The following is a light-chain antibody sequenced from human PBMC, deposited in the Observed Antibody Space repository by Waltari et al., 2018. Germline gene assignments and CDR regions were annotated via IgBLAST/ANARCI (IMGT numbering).Light chain of an antibody. CDR3: QNHERLPAT. Sequence: SCRARQSIGRYLVWYQQKSGQAPRLLIYGANTRATGIPDRFSGSGSGTDFSLTISRLEAEDFAVYYCQNHERLPATFGQGTKVEMK. CDR1: QSIGRY. CDR2: GAN. V-gene: IGKV3-20*01. J-gene: IGKJ1*01.